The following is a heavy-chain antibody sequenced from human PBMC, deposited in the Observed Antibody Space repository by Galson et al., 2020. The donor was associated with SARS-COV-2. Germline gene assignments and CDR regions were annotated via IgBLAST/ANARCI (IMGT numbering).Heavy chain of an antibody. V-gene: IGHV4-31*03. Sequence: SETLSLTCTVSGGSISSGGYYWSWIRQHPGKGLEWNGYIYYSGSTYYNPSLKSRVTISVDTSKNQFSLKLSYVTAADTAVYYCARAFEAYSMDVWGKGTTVTVSS. CDR3: ARAFEAYSMDV. CDR1: GGSISSGGYY. J-gene: IGHJ6*04. CDR2: IYYSGST.